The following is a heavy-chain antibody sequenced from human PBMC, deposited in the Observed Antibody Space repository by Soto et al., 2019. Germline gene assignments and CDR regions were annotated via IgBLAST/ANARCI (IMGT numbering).Heavy chain of an antibody. CDR1: GFTVSNNY. D-gene: IGHD3-10*01. Sequence: EVQLVESGGGLIQPGGSLRLSCAVSGFTVSNNYMSWVRQAPGKGLEGVSVIYSGGYTAYGDSVKGRFTISRNNSKNKQNLKMNRLRADDRAVYSWARHAGGGGYWGQGTLVTVSS. CDR2: IYSGGYT. CDR3: ARHAGGGGY. J-gene: IGHJ4*02. V-gene: IGHV3-53*01.